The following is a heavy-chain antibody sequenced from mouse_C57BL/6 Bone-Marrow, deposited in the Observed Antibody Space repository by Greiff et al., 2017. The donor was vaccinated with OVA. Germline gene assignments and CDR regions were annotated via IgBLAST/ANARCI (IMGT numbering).Heavy chain of an antibody. D-gene: IGHD2-4*01. CDR3: ARRLNDYFLFDY. J-gene: IGHJ2*01. V-gene: IGHV5-12*01. CDR1: GFTFSDYY. Sequence: EVKLQESGGGLVQPGGSLKLSCAASGFTFSDYYMYWVRQTPEKRLEWVAYISNGGGSTYYPDTVKGRFTISRDNAKNTLYLQMSRLKSEDTAMYYCARRLNDYFLFDYWGQGTTLTVSS. CDR2: ISNGGGST.